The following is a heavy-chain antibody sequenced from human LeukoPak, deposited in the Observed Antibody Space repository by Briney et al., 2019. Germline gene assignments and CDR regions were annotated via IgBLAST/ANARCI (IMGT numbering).Heavy chain of an antibody. D-gene: IGHD3-3*01. J-gene: IGHJ4*02. CDR3: TNTFPYYDFWSGQFDY. CDR2: INSKTDGGTT. V-gene: IGHV3-15*01. Sequence: PGGSLRLSCAASGFTFSNAWMSWVRQAPGKGLEWVGRINSKTDGGTTDYAAPVKGRFTISRDDSKNTLYLQMNSLKTEDTAVYYCTNTFPYYDFWSGQFDYLGQGTLVTVSS. CDR1: GFTFSNAW.